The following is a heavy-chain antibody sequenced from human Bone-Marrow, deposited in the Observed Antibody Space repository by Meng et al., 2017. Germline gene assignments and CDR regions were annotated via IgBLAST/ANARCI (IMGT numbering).Heavy chain of an antibody. J-gene: IGHJ6*02. CDR3: ARGGTNLLRYFDWLGTYYYYGMDV. D-gene: IGHD3-9*01. V-gene: IGHV1-8*01. CDR2: MNPNSGNT. CDR1: GYTFTSYD. Sequence: ASVKVSCKASGYTFTSYDINWVRQATGQGLEWMGWMNPNSGNTGYAQKFQGRVTMTRNTSISTAYMELSSLRSEDTAVYYCARGGTNLLRYFDWLGTYYYYGMDVWGQGTTVTVSS.